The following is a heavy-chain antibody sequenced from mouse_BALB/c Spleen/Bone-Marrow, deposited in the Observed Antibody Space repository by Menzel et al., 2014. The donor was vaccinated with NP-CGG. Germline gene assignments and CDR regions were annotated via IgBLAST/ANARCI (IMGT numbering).Heavy chain of an antibody. CDR2: ISTYYGNT. V-gene: IGHV1-67*01. Sequence: QVQLQQSGPELVRPGVSVKISCKGSSYTFTDYTMPWVKQSHAKSLEWIGVISTYYGNTNYNQKFNVKATMTVDKSSSTAYMEQERLKKEDSDVYYYARGLLHLDYWGQGSSDTVSS. D-gene: IGHD2-3*01. CDR1: SYTFTDYT. J-gene: IGHJ4*01. CDR3: ARGLLHLDY.